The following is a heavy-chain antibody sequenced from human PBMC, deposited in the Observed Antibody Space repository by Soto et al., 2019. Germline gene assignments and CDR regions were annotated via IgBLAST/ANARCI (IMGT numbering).Heavy chain of an antibody. D-gene: IGHD6-19*01. V-gene: IGHV1-18*01. CDR3: AREAVSGRTGFDY. Sequence: ASVKVSCKASGYTFTSYGISWVRQAPGQGLEWMGWVNAYNGNTNYAQKFQGRVTMTTDTSTSTAYMELRSLRSDDTAVYYCAREAVSGRTGFDYWGQGTLVTISS. CDR2: VNAYNGNT. CDR1: GYTFTSYG. J-gene: IGHJ4*02.